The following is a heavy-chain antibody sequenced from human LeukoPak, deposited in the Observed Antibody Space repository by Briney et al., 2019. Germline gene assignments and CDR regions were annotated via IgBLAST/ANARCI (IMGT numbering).Heavy chain of an antibody. CDR2: ISYDGSNK. CDR1: GFTFSDYY. Sequence: GGSLRLSCAASGFTFSDYYMSWIRQAPGKGLEWVAVISYDGSNKYYADSVKGRFTISRDNSKNTLYLQMNSLRAEDTAVYYCATGSSWYDYWGQGTLVTVSS. D-gene: IGHD6-13*01. V-gene: IGHV3-30*03. CDR3: ATGSSWYDY. J-gene: IGHJ4*02.